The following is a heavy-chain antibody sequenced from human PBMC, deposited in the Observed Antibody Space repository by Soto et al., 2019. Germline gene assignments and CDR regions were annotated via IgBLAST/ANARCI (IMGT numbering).Heavy chain of an antibody. J-gene: IGHJ6*02. CDR1: GFTFSSYA. Sequence: GGSLRLSCAASGFTFSSYAMSWVRQAPGKGLEWVSAISGSGGSTYYADSVKGRFTISRDNSKNTLYLQMNSLRAEDTAVYYCAKEAPWWIFGVVISLNGMDVWGQGTTVTVSS. V-gene: IGHV3-23*01. D-gene: IGHD3-3*01. CDR2: ISGSGGST. CDR3: AKEAPWWIFGVVISLNGMDV.